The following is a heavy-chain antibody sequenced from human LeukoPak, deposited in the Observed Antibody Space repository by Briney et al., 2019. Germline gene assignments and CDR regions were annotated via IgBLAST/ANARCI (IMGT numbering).Heavy chain of an antibody. Sequence: GGSLRLSCAASGFTVSSKYMSWVRQAPGKGLEWVSVIYSGGSAYYADSVKGRFTISRDNSKNTLYFQMNSLRAEDTAVYYCARDLRALDAFEMWGQGTMVTVSS. V-gene: IGHV3-53*01. CDR3: ARDLRALDAFEM. J-gene: IGHJ3*02. CDR1: GFTVSSKY. CDR2: IYSGGSA.